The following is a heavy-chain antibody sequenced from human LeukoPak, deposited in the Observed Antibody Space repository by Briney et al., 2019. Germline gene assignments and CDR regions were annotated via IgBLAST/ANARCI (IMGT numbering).Heavy chain of an antibody. D-gene: IGHD3-10*01. J-gene: IGHJ4*02. CDR2: IYYSGST. CDR1: GGCLSSSSYY. CDR3: TSSPLLFGQIGYYFGY. V-gene: IGHV4-39*07. Sequence: PSETLSLTRTVSGGCLSSSSYYWGWIRQPPGKGLEWIGCIYYSGSTYYHPSLKSRLTISVDTSTNQFSLKLSAVSAADTAVYYCTSSPLLFGQIGYYFGYWGQGTLVTVSS.